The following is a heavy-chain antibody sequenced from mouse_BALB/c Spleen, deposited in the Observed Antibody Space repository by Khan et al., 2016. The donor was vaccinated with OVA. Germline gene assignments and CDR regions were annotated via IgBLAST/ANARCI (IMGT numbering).Heavy chain of an antibody. CDR2: INPSPGYP. J-gene: IGHJ3*01. V-gene: IGHV1-7*01. CDR1: GYTFTSYW. D-gene: IGHD1-1*01. CDR3: ANHGSSSAWLTY. Sequence: QVQLKESGAELAKPGASVKMSCKASGYTFTSYWMHWVKQRPGQGLEWIGYINPSPGYPESNQRFKDKATLNADNSSSTAYMQLSSLTSEESAIYYCANHGSSSAWLTYWGQGTLVTVSA.